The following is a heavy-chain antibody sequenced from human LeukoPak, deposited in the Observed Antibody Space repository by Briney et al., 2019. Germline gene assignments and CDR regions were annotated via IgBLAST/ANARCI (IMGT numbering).Heavy chain of an antibody. Sequence: SEALSLTWTVSGXSISSYYWSWIRQPPGKGLELIGYIYNSGCTNYNPSLKGRVAISVDTSKNQVSLKLSSVTASHTAVYYCARHEVTGDDTPFDNRGQGTLVTVSS. D-gene: IGHD2-8*02. J-gene: IGHJ4*02. CDR1: GXSISSYY. CDR2: IYNSGCT. CDR3: ARHEVTGDDTPFDN. V-gene: IGHV4-59*08.